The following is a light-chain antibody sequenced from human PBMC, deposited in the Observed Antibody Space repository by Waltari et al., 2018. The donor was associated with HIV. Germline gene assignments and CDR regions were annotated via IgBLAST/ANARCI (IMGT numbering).Light chain of an antibody. CDR2: DSN. CDR1: TGVVTRGHC. CDR3: LLTYGEDVV. V-gene: IGLV7-46*01. Sequence: QPVVTQEPSLTVSPGETVILTCASSTGVVTRGHCPYWFQVRPGHAPKTLIFDSNNRYPWTPARFAASFVGGKAALTLTGAQPEDEANYYCLLTYGEDVVFGGGTKLTVL. J-gene: IGLJ2*01.